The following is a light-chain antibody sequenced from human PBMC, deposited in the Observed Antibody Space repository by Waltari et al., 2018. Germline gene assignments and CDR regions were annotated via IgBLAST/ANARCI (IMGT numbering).Light chain of an antibody. CDR2: DVS. V-gene: IGLV2-14*01. CDR3: SSYTSSSTSV. J-gene: IGLJ2*01. CDR1: IIDVGVYNS. Sequence: QSALTQPASVSGSPGQSIPISCTGTIIDVGVYNSVSWYQQPPGKAPKLMIYDVSKRPSGVSNRFSGSKSGNTASLTISGLQAEDEADYYCSSYTSSSTSVFGGGTKLTVL.